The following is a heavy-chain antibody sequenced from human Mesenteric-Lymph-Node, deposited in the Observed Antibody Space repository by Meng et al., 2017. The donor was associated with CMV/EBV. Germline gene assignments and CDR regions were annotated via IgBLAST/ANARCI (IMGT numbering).Heavy chain of an antibody. D-gene: IGHD2-2*01. CDR1: GFTFGDYN. J-gene: IGHJ4*02. V-gene: IGHV3-21*01. CDR2: ISSSSIYI. CDR3: AKDGPLDCSSTSCYLDY. Sequence: GESLKISCAASGFTFGDYNMNWVRQAPGKGLEWVSGISSSSIYIYYADSVKGRFTISRDNAKNTLYLQMNSLRAEDAAVYYCAKDGPLDCSSTSCYLDYWGQGTLVTVSS.